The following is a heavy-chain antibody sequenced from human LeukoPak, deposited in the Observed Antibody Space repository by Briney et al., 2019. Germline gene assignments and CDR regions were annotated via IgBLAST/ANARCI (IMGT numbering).Heavy chain of an antibody. Sequence: GGSLRLSCAVSGFTFSSYWMNWVRQAPGKGPEWVANIRPDGTEKFYVDSVKGRFTVSRDNAKNSLYLQMNSLRAEDTALYYCAKVDYYDSSGYPDDWGQGTLVTVSS. CDR1: GFTFSSYW. J-gene: IGHJ4*02. V-gene: IGHV3-7*03. CDR2: IRPDGTEK. D-gene: IGHD3-22*01. CDR3: AKVDYYDSSGYPDD.